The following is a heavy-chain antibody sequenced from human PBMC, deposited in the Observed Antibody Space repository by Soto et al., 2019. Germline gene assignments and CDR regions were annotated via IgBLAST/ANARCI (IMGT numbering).Heavy chain of an antibody. CDR2: ISYDGNNK. CDR1: EFTFSSYA. D-gene: IGHD1-7*01. Sequence: QVQLVESGGGVVQPGRSLRLSCAASEFTFSSYAMHWVRQAPGKGLEWVAVISYDGNNKYYADSVKGRFTISRDNSKNTLYLQMNTLTTEDTAFYYCARPQYNWNYLFDCWGHGTLVTVSS. CDR3: ARPQYNWNYLFDC. V-gene: IGHV3-30-3*01. J-gene: IGHJ4*01.